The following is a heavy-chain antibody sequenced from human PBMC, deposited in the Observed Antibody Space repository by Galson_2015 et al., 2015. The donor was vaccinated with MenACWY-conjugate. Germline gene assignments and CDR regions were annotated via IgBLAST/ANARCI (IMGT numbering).Heavy chain of an antibody. D-gene: IGHD3-22*01. Sequence: SLRLSCAASGFTFDDYGMSWVRQAPGKGLEWVSGINWNGGSTGYADSVKGRFTISRDNAKNSLYLQMNSLRAEDTALYYCARDYYDSSGYADAFGIWGQGTMVTVSS. V-gene: IGHV3-20*04. CDR1: GFTFDDYG. CDR3: ARDYYDSSGYADAFGI. CDR2: INWNGGST. J-gene: IGHJ3*02.